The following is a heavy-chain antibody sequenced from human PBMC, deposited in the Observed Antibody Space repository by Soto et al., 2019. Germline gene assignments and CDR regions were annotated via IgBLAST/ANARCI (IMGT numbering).Heavy chain of an antibody. D-gene: IGHD6-19*01. CDR2: INAGNGNT. CDR3: ARGAGRFSGWYYFDY. V-gene: IGHV1-3*01. J-gene: IGHJ4*02. CDR1: GYTFTSYA. Sequence: ASVKVSCKASGYTFTSYAMHWVRQAPGQRLEWMGWINAGNGNTKYSQKFQGRVTITRDTSASAAYMELSSLRSEDTAVCYCARGAGRFSGWYYFDYWGQGTLVTVSS.